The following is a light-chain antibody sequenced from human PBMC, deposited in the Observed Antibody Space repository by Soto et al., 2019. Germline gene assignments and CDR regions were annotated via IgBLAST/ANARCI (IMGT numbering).Light chain of an antibody. CDR2: DNN. Sequence: QSFLTQPPSVSAAAGQKVTISCSGSSSNIGNNYVSWYQQLPGTAPKLLIYDNNKRPSGIPDRFSGSKSGTSATLGITGLQTGDEADYYCGTWDSSLSAGVSGGGTQLTVL. J-gene: IGLJ3*02. CDR3: GTWDSSLSAGV. V-gene: IGLV1-51*01. CDR1: SSNIGNNY.